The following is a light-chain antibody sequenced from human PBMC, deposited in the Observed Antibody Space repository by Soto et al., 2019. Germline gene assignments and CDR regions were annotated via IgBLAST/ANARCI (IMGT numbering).Light chain of an antibody. J-gene: IGKJ5*01. CDR1: QTISTS. Sequence: ENVWTLSPATLSLSPGARAAISCRASQTISTSLAWYQHRAGRAPSLLIYGPSNRATGIPDRFSGSGSGTDFTLPIIRLEPEDFAVYSRQQYGSSITFGKGTRLEIK. V-gene: IGKV3-20*01. CDR3: QQYGSSIT. CDR2: GPS.